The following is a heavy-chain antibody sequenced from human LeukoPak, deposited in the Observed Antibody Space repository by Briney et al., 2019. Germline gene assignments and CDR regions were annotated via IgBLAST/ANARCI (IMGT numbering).Heavy chain of an antibody. CDR3: ARAPMIVVVFPPKLDY. J-gene: IGHJ4*02. D-gene: IGHD3-22*01. V-gene: IGHV1-2*02. Sequence: ASVKVSCKTSGYTFTGYYMHWVRQAPGQGLEWMGWINPNSGGTNYAQKFQDRVTMTGDTSISTAYMELSRLTSDDTAVYYCARAPMIVVVFPPKLDYWGQGTLVTVSS. CDR1: GYTFTGYY. CDR2: INPNSGGT.